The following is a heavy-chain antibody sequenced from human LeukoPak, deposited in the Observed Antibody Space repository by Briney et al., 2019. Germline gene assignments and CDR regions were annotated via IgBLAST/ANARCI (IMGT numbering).Heavy chain of an antibody. Sequence: PGGSLRPSCAASGFTFSSYAMSWVRQAPGKGLEWVSAISGSGGSTYYADSVKGRFTISRDNSKNTLYLQMNSLRAEDTAVYYCAKDPQYYDFWSGYYTGMDYYYGMDVWGQGTTVTVSS. CDR3: AKDPQYYDFWSGYYTGMDYYYGMDV. D-gene: IGHD3-3*01. V-gene: IGHV3-23*01. CDR2: ISGSGGST. CDR1: GFTFSSYA. J-gene: IGHJ6*02.